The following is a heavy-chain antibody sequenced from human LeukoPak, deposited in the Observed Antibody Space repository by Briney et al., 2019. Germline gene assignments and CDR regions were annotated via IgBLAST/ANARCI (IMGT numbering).Heavy chain of an antibody. CDR1: GFTFSSYG. J-gene: IGHJ4*02. D-gene: IGHD2-21*02. CDR2: ISYDGSNK. Sequence: GRSLRLSCAASGFTFSSYGMHWVRQAPGKGLEWVAVISYDGSNKYYADSVKGRFTISRDNSKNTLYLQMNSLRAEDTAVYYCAKDKGSVVTATLGLGYWGQGTLVTVSS. V-gene: IGHV3-30*18. CDR3: AKDKGSVVTATLGLGY.